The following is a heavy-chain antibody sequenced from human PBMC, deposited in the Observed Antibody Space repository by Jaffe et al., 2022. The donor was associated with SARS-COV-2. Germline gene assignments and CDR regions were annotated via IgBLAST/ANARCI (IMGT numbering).Heavy chain of an antibody. CDR2: ISSTTRTI. D-gene: IGHD2-2*03. Sequence: EVQLVESGGGLVQPGGSLRLSCLASGFTFSSYDMNWVRQAPGQGPEWVSHISSTTRTIYYAESVRGRFTISRDNARKSLFLQLNSLRPEDTALYYCARDVMDSTHAFDLWGQGTLVTVSS. CDR3: ARDVMDSTHAFDL. V-gene: IGHV3-48*03. J-gene: IGHJ3*01. CDR1: GFTFSSYD.